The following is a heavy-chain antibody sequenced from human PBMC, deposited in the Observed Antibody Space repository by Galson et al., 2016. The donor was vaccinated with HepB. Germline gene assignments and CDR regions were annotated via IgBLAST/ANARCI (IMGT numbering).Heavy chain of an antibody. V-gene: IGHV3-33*01. J-gene: IGHJ4*02. CDR3: ARNLGGSSWFYTWDS. Sequence: SLRLSCAVSGFSVSNNGMHWVRQAPGKGLEWVAVIWSGGTSEYYGDSVKGRFTISRDNSNNTLYLQMNSLRADDTAVYYCARNLGGSSWFYTWDSWGQGTLVTVSS. CDR1: GFSVSNNG. D-gene: IGHD6-13*01. CDR2: IWSGGTSE.